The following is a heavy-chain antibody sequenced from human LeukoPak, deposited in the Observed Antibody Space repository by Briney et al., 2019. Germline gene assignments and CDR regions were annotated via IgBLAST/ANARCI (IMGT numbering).Heavy chain of an antibody. J-gene: IGHJ4*02. V-gene: IGHV4-61*02. CDR1: GGSISSGSYY. CDR2: IYTSGST. D-gene: IGHD3-22*01. Sequence: SQTLSLTCTVSGGSISSGSYYWSWIRQPAGKGLEWIGRIYTSGSTNYNPSLKSRVTISVDTSKNQFSLKLSSVTAADTAVYYCARDSATYYYDSGGYSNWGQGTLVTVSS. CDR3: ARDSATYYYDSGGYSN.